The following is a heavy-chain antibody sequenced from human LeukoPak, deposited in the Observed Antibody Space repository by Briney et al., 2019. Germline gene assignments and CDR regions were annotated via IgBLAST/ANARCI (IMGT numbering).Heavy chain of an antibody. V-gene: IGHV4-34*01. CDR3: ARRTRNWNDRHFDY. J-gene: IGHJ4*02. CDR2: INHSGST. Sequence: PSETLSLTCAVYGGSFSGYYWSWIRQPPGKGLEWIGEINHSGSTNYNPSLKSRVTISVDTSKNQFSLKLSSVTAADTAVYYCARRTRNWNDRHFDYWGQGTLVTVSS. CDR1: GGSFSGYY. D-gene: IGHD1-1*01.